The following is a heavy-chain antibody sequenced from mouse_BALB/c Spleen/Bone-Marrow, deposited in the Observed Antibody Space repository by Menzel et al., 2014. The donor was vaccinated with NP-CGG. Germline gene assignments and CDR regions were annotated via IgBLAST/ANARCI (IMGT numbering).Heavy chain of an antibody. D-gene: IGHD2-1*01. CDR2: INPSTGYT. J-gene: IGHJ4*01. CDR3: ARSRGKYAMDY. V-gene: IGHV1-7*01. Sequence: QAQLQQSGAELAKPGASVKMSCKASGYTFSNYWMHWVKQRPGQGLEWTGYINPSTGYTEYNQKFKDKATLTADKSSSTAYMHLSSLTSEDSAVYYCARSRGKYAMDYWGQGTSVTVSS. CDR1: GYTFSNYW.